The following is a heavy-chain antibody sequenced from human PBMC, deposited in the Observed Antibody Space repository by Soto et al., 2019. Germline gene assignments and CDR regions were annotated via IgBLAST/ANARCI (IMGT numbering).Heavy chain of an antibody. CDR3: ARDGSWWLGTTNYYYYGMDV. CDR1: GYTFSSYA. Sequence: GASVKVSCKASGYTFSSYAMHWVRQAPGQRLEWMGWINAGNGNTKYSQKFQDRVTITRDTSASTAYMELSSLRSEDTAEYYCARDGSWWLGTTNYYYYGMDVWGQGTTVTVSS. CDR2: INAGNGNT. D-gene: IGHD6-19*01. J-gene: IGHJ6*02. V-gene: IGHV1-3*01.